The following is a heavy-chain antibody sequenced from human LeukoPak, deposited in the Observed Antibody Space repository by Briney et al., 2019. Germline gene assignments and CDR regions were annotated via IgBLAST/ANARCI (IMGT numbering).Heavy chain of an antibody. D-gene: IGHD3-16*01. Sequence: SETLSLTCTVSGYSIRSGFYWGWIRQPPGKGLEWIGNIYHSGITYYTPSLSSRVTMSVDTSKNQFYLKLSSVTAADTAVYYCAREGRGSHSGYWGQGTLVTVSS. CDR2: IYHSGIT. CDR1: GYSIRSGFY. CDR3: AREGRGSHSGY. V-gene: IGHV4-38-2*02. J-gene: IGHJ4*02.